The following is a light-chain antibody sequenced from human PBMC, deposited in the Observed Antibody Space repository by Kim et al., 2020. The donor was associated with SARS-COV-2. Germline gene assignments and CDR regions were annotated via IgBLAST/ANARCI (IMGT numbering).Light chain of an antibody. CDR2: DAS. J-gene: IGKJ2*01. CDR3: QQYDNLPYT. CDR1: QDIDKY. V-gene: IGKV1-33*01. Sequence: SESVGDRVTSTCQASQDIDKYLNWYQQKPGKAPKLLIYDASNLERGVPSRFSGGRSGTDFTFTISSLQPEDFATYYCQQYDNLPYTFGQGTKLEI.